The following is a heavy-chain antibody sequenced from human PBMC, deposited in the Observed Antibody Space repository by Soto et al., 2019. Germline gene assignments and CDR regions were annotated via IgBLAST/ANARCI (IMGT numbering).Heavy chain of an antibody. Sequence: HPGGSLRLSCAASGFTFSSYGMHWVRQAPGKGLEWVAVISYDGSNKYYADSVKGRFTISRDNSKNTLYLQMNSLRAEDTAVYYCAKQDDYGGTPGYWGQGTLVTVSS. CDR1: GFTFSSYG. D-gene: IGHD4-17*01. V-gene: IGHV3-30*18. J-gene: IGHJ4*02. CDR3: AKQDDYGGTPGY. CDR2: ISYDGSNK.